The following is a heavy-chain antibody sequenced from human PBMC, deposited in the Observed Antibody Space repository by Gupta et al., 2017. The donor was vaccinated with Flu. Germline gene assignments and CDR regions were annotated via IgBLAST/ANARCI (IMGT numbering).Heavy chain of an antibody. Sequence: QVQLVESGGGVVQPGRSLRLSCAASGFTFSSYGMHWVRQAPGKGLEWVAVIWYDGSNKYYADSVKGRFTISRDNSKNTLYLQMNSLRAEDTAVYYCARDRDPYQLLSDWFDPWGQGTLVTVSS. J-gene: IGHJ5*02. V-gene: IGHV3-33*01. D-gene: IGHD2-2*01. CDR3: ARDRDPYQLLSDWFDP. CDR2: IWYDGSNK. CDR1: GFTFSSYG.